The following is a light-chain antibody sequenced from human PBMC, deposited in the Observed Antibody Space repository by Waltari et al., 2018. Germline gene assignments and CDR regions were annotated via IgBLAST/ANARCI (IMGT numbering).Light chain of an antibody. J-gene: IGKJ1*01. CDR1: QRISSY. CDR2: VAS. Sequence: DIQMTQSPSSLSASVGDRVTITCRASQRISSYLNWYQQKPGKATKLLIYVASSLQSGVPSRFSGSGSGTDFTLTISSLQPEDFATYYCQQSYSTPPTFGQGTKVEIK. V-gene: IGKV1-39*01. CDR3: QQSYSTPPT.